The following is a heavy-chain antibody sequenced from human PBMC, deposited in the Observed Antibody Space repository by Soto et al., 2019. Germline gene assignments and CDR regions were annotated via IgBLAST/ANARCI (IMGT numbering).Heavy chain of an antibody. V-gene: IGHV3-30-3*01. J-gene: IGHJ3*02. CDR2: ISYDGSNK. D-gene: IGHD1-26*01. CDR3: ARRRQGRSYSRTDAFDI. Sequence: LRLSCAASGFTFSSYAMHWVRQAPGKGLEWVAVISYDGSNKYYADSVKGRFTISRDNSKNTLYLQMNSLRAEDTAVYYCARRRQGRSYSRTDAFDIWGQGTMVTVSS. CDR1: GFTFSSYA.